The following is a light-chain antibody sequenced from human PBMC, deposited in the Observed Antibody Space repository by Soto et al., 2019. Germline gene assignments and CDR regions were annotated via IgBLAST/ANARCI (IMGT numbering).Light chain of an antibody. J-gene: IGLJ1*01. CDR2: DVS. V-gene: IGLV2-8*01. CDR3: SSYAGSALFV. CDR1: STDVGGYNY. Sequence: QSALTQPPSASGSPGQSVTISCTGTSTDVGGYNYVSWYQQHPGKAPKLMIYDVSTRPSGVPDRFSGSKSGNTASLTVSGLQAEDEADYYCSSYAGSALFVFGTGTKLTVL.